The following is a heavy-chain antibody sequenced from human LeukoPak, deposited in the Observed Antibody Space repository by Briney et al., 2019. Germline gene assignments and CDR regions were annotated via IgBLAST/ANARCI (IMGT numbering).Heavy chain of an antibody. CDR1: GDSISGYY. Sequence: PSETLSLTCTVSGDSISGYYWSWIRQPPGKGLEWIGYIYYSGDTNYSPSLRSRVTISVDTSKNQFSLRLSSVTAADTGVYYCACLTGNRPRGYWGLGTRVIVSS. V-gene: IGHV4-59*08. CDR3: ACLTGNRPRGY. CDR2: IYYSGDT. J-gene: IGHJ4*02. D-gene: IGHD1-1*01.